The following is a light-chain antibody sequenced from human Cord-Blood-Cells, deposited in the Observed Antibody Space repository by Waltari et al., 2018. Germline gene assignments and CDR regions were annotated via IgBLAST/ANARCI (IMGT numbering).Light chain of an antibody. J-gene: IGLJ2*01. CDR3: SSYTSSSTVV. V-gene: IGLV2-14*01. Sequence: QSAMTQPASVSGSPGQSLTISCTATTGYFCVDHLASWYQQHPGKAPKLMIYDVSNRPSGVSNRFSGSKSGNTASLTISGLQAEDEADYYCSSYTSSSTVVFGGGTKLTVL. CDR2: DVS. CDR1: TGYFCVDHL.